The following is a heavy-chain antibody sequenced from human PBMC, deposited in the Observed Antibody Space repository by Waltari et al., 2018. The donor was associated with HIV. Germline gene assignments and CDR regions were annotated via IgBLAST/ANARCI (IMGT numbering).Heavy chain of an antibody. V-gene: IGHV3-9*01. D-gene: IGHD3-10*01. Sequence: EVQLVESGGGLVQPGRSLRLSCAASGFTFDDYAMHWVRQAPGKGLEWVSGISWNSGSIGYADSVKGRFTISRDNAKNSLYLQMNSLRAEDTALYYCAKDIYGSGSYYEMRSFDYWGQGTLVTVSS. CDR3: AKDIYGSGSYYEMRSFDY. CDR2: ISWNSGSI. J-gene: IGHJ4*02. CDR1: GFTFDDYA.